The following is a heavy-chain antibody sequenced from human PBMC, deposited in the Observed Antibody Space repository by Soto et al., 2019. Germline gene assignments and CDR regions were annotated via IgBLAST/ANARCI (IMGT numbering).Heavy chain of an antibody. V-gene: IGHV4-59*08. CDR3: ARHATMVRGVKTYYFDY. D-gene: IGHD3-10*01. CDR1: GGSISSYY. CDR2: IYYSGST. Sequence: SETLSLTCTVSGGSISSYYWSWIRQPPGKGLEWIGYIYYSGSTNYNPSLKSRVTISVDTSKNQFSLKLSSVTAADTAVYYCARHATMVRGVKTYYFDYWGQGTLVTVSS. J-gene: IGHJ4*02.